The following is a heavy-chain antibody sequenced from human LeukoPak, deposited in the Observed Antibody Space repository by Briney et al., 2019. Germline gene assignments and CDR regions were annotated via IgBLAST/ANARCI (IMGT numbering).Heavy chain of an antibody. CDR1: GGSISSYF. J-gene: IGHJ4*02. V-gene: IGHV4-59*01. CDR2: IYYSGST. Sequence: SETLSLTCAVYGGSISSYFWSWIRQPPGEGLEWIGYIYYSGSTNYTPSLKSRVTISLDTSKKQFSLKLSSVTAADTAVYYCARVSGHSSSWYISDYWGQGTLVTVSS. CDR3: ARVSGHSSSWYISDY. D-gene: IGHD6-13*01.